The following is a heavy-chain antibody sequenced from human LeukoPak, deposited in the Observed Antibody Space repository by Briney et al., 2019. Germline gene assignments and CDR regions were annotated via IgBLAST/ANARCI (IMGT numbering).Heavy chain of an antibody. CDR3: ARVSPGATLNHFDY. V-gene: IGHV4-34*01. J-gene: IGHJ4*02. Sequence: TSETLSLTCAVYGGSFSGYYWSWIRQPPGKGLEWIGEINHSGSTNYNPSLKSRVTISVDTSKNQFSLKLSSVTAADTAVYYCARVSPGATLNHFDYWGQGTLVTVSS. CDR1: GGSFSGYY. CDR2: INHSGST. D-gene: IGHD1-26*01.